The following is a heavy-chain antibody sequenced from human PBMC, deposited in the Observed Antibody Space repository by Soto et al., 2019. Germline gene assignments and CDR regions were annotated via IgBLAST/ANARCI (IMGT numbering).Heavy chain of an antibody. CDR3: ARDRRTIPYPSYCGVDCYPGWFAP. V-gene: IGHV4-34*01. CDR1: GGSFSGYY. D-gene: IGHD2-21*02. Sequence: QVQLQQWGAGLLKPSETLSLTCAVYGGSFSGYYWSWIRQPPGKGLEWIGEINHRGSTNYNPSLKIRVTRSVDTSTNQFSLKLSSLTAADTAVYYCARDRRTIPYPSYCGVDCYPGWFAPWGKGTLVTVSS. CDR2: INHRGST. J-gene: IGHJ5*02.